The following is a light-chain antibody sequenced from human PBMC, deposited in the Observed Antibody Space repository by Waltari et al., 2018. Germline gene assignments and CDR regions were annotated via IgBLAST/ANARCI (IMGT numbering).Light chain of an antibody. CDR2: DVS. CDR3: SSYTSSGTLRV. CDR1: RSDVGGFNY. J-gene: IGLJ2*01. Sequence: QSALTQPASVSGSPGQSITISCPGTRSDVGGFNYVPWYQQHPGKAPKLMIYDVSKRPSGVSNRFSGSKSGNTASLTISGLQAEDEADYYCSSYTSSGTLRVFGGGTKLTVL. V-gene: IGLV2-14*03.